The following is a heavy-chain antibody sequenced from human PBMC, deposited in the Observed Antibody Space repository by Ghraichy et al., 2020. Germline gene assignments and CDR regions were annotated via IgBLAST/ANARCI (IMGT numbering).Heavy chain of an antibody. CDR1: GGSFSGYY. D-gene: IGHD6-19*01. CDR2: INHSGST. V-gene: IGHV4-34*01. CDR3: ARHYSSGWWGRYYFDY. J-gene: IGHJ4*02. Sequence: ETLSLTCAVYGGSFSGYYWSWIRQPPGKGLEWIGEINHSGSTNYNPSLKSRVTISVDTSKNQFSLKLSSVTAADTAVYYCARHYSSGWWGRYYFDYWGQGTLVTVSS.